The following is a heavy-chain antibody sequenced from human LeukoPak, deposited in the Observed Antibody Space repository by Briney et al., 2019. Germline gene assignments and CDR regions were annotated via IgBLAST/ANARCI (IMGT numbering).Heavy chain of an antibody. CDR3: ARVYTIIVVVDY. CDR1: GFTFNTYT. Sequence: GGSLRLSCAASGFTFNTYTMNWVRQAPGKGLEWVSSISASSSYLYYADSVKGRFTISRDNAKNSLYLQMNSLRAEDTAVYYCARVYTIIVVVDYWGQGTLVTVSS. J-gene: IGHJ4*02. V-gene: IGHV3-21*01. CDR2: ISASSSYL. D-gene: IGHD3-22*01.